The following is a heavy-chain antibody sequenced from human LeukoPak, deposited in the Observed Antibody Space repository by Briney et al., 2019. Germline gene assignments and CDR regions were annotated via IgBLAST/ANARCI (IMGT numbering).Heavy chain of an antibody. CDR3: ARGYCSSTSCSYFDS. V-gene: IGHV1-2*02. CDR1: GYTFTGYY. CDR2: INPNSGGT. J-gene: IGHJ4*02. D-gene: IGHD2-2*01. Sequence: GASVKVSCKASGYTFTGYYMYWVRQAPGQGLEWMGWINPNSGGTNYAQKFQGRVTMTRDTSISTAYMELSRLRSDDTAVYYCARGYCSSTSCSYFDSWGQGTLVTVSS.